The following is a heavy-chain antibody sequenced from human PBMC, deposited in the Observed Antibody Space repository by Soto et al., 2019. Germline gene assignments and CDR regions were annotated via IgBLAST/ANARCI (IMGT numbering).Heavy chain of an antibody. J-gene: IGHJ4*02. V-gene: IGHV3-23*01. Sequence: GGSLRLSCAASGFTFSSYAMSWVRKAPGKGLEWVSAISGSGGSTYYTDSVKGRFTISRDNTKNTLYLQMNSLRAEDTAVYYCAKYYDILTGYCPFYYWGQGTLVTVS. CDR3: AKYYDILTGYCPFYY. D-gene: IGHD3-9*01. CDR1: GFTFSSYA. CDR2: ISGSGGST.